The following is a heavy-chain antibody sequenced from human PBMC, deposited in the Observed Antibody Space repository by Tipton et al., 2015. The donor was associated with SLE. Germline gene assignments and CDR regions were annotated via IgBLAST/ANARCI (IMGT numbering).Heavy chain of an antibody. CDR2: IRYDGSNT. CDR1: GFTFSAYA. D-gene: IGHD4-17*01. J-gene: IGHJ4*02. CDR3: AKIPAVTTVNLFDY. Sequence: SLRLSCAASGFTFSAYAMHWVRQAPGKGLEWVGFIRYDGSNTYYADSVKGRFSISRDNSKNTLYLQMNSLRPEDTAVYYCAKIPAVTTVNLFDYWGQGTLVTVSS. V-gene: IGHV3-30*02.